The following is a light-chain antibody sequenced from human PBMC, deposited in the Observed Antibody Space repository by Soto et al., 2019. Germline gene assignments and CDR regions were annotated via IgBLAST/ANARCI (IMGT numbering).Light chain of an antibody. CDR3: QQYYSTPQDT. J-gene: IGKJ2*01. CDR1: QSVLYSSNNKNY. CDR2: WAS. V-gene: IGKV4-1*01. Sequence: DIVMTQSPDSLAVSLGERATINCKSSQSVLYSSNNKNYLAWYQQKPGQPPKLLIYWASTRESGVPDRFSASGSGTDFTLTISSLQAEDVAVYYCQQYYSTPQDTFGQGTKLEIK.